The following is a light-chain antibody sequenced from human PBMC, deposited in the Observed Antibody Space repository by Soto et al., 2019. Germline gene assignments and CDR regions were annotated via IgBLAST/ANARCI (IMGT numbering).Light chain of an antibody. CDR2: GAS. CDR3: HQYDNSPAT. Sequence: EIVMTQSPATLSVSPGERATLSCRASQSVSSNLAWYQQKPGQAPRLLIYGASTRATGIPDRFSGSGSGTDFTLTVSRLEPEDFAVYYCHQYDNSPATFGQGTKVDIK. V-gene: IGKV3-15*01. J-gene: IGKJ1*01. CDR1: QSVSSN.